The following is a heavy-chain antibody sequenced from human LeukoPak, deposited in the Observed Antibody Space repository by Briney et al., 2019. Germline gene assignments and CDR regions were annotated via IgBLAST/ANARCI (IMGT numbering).Heavy chain of an antibody. CDR3: ARDPSSSWYEKYFDY. CDR1: GFTFSSYE. D-gene: IGHD6-13*01. J-gene: IGHJ4*02. Sequence: PGGSLRLSCAASGFTFSSYEMNWVRQAPGKGLEWGSYISSSGSTIYYADSVKGRFTISRDNAKNSLYLQMNSLRAEDTAVYYCARDPSSSWYEKYFDYWGQGTLVTVSS. CDR2: ISSSGSTI. V-gene: IGHV3-48*03.